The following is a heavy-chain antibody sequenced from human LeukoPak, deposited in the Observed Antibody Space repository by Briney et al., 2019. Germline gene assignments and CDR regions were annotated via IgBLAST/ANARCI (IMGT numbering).Heavy chain of an antibody. CDR1: GFTFSSYA. J-gene: IGHJ4*02. D-gene: IGHD6-19*01. CDR2: ISGSGGST. V-gene: IGHV3-23*01. CDR3: SKRSSGGWSDY. Sequence: GGSLRLSCVASGFTFSSYAMSWVRQAPGKGLEWVSLISGSGGSTYYADSVMGRFTISRDNSKNTLYLQMNSLRAEDTAVYYCSKRSSGGWSDYWGQGTLVTVSS.